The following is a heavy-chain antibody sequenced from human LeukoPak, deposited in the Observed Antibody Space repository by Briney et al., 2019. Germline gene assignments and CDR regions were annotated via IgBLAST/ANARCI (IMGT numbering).Heavy chain of an antibody. V-gene: IGHV4-59*01. J-gene: IGHJ4*02. CDR3: ARALPPNWNDGENYYFDY. D-gene: IGHD1-1*01. CDR2: IYYSGST. Sequence: SETLSLTCTVSGGSISSYYWSWIRQPPGKGLEWIGYIYYSGSTNYNPSLKSRVTISVDTSKNQFSLKLSSVTAADTAVYYCARALPPNWNDGENYYFDYWGPGTLVTVSS. CDR1: GGSISSYY.